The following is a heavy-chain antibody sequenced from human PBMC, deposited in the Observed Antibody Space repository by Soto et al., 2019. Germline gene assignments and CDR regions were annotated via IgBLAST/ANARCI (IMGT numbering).Heavy chain of an antibody. CDR2: INYSGST. CDR1: GGSISSYY. D-gene: IGHD3-3*01. Sequence: TSETLSLTCTVSGGSISSYYWSWIRQPPGKGLEWIGYINYSGSTYYNPSLESRITMAVDTSKNQFSLKLSSVTAADTAVYFCVRGQPHRITIFEVVIRSYDYGMDVWGQGTTVTVSS. CDR3: VRGQPHRITIFEVVIRSYDYGMDV. V-gene: IGHV4-59*04. J-gene: IGHJ6*02.